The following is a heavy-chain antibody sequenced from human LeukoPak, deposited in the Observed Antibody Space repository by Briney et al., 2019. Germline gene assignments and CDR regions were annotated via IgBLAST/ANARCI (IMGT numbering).Heavy chain of an antibody. J-gene: IGHJ4*02. CDR2: IYYSGST. CDR1: GGSISSGDYY. D-gene: IGHD6-13*01. CDR3: ARVAAAGPLGFDY. V-gene: IGHV4-30-4*08. Sequence: SETLSLTCTVSGGSISSGDYYWSWIRQPPGQGLEWIGYIYYSGSTYYNPSLKCRVTISVDTSKNQFSLKLSSVTAADTAVYYCARVAAAGPLGFDYWGQGTLVTVSS.